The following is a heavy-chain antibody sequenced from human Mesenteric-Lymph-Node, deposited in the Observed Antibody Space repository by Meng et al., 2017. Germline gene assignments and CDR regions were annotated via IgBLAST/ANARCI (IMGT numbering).Heavy chain of an antibody. CDR1: GFTFSASS. D-gene: IGHD2-21*01. J-gene: IGHJ4*02. V-gene: IGHV3-73*01. CDR3: AYSRGGYYYFDY. CDR2: IRSRADNYAT. Sequence: GGSLRLSCAASGFTFSASSMYWVRQASGKGLEWVGRIRSRADNYATVYAASVKGRFTISRDDSKNTAYLQMNSLKTEDTAVYYCAYSRGGYYYFDYWGQGTLVTVSS.